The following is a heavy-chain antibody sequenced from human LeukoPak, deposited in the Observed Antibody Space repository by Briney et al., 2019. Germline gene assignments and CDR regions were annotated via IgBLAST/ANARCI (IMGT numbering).Heavy chain of an antibody. Sequence: QAGGSLRLSCAASGFTFSSYWMNWVRQAPGKGLVWVSRIASDGSSTTYADSVKGRFSICRDNAKNTLYLQMNSLRVEDTAVYYCARGRPHGNDYWGQGTLVTVSS. CDR2: IASDGSST. V-gene: IGHV3-74*01. CDR1: GFTFSSYW. D-gene: IGHD4-23*01. J-gene: IGHJ4*02. CDR3: ARGRPHGNDY.